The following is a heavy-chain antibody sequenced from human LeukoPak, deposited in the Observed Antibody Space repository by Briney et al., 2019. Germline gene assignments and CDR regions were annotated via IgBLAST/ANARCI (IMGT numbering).Heavy chain of an antibody. D-gene: IGHD5-12*01. Sequence: PGGSLRLSCAASGFTLSNHWMIWVRQAPGKGLEWVSSISTMSNYIFYGDSVKGRFTISRDNAKNSVYLQMNSLRPEDTAVYYCSRDRLGGLDLWGQGTLVTVSS. J-gene: IGHJ5*02. V-gene: IGHV3-21*01. CDR1: GFTLSNHW. CDR2: ISTMSNYI. CDR3: SRDRLGGLDL.